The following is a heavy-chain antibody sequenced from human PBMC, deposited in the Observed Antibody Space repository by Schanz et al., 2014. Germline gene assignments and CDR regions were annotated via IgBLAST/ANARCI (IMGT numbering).Heavy chain of an antibody. CDR3: ARDMTSMGESGFYYYGMDV. CDR1: GFTFSNYG. V-gene: IGHV3-33*08. J-gene: IGHJ6*02. D-gene: IGHD1-26*01. CDR2: IWYDGSNK. Sequence: QVQLVESGGGVVQPGRSLRLSCAASGFTFSNYGLHWVRQAPGRGLEWVALIWYDGSNKYYAESVKGRFTISRDNPKNTLYLQMNSLRAEDTAVYYCARDMTSMGESGFYYYGMDVWGQGTTVTVSS.